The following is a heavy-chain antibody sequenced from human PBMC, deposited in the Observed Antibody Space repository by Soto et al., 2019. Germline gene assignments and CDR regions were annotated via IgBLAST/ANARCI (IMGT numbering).Heavy chain of an antibody. CDR3: ARDGLLREFDY. D-gene: IGHD3-22*01. V-gene: IGHV3-30-3*01. Sequence: QVQLVESGGGVVQPGRSLRLSCAASGFTFSSYAMHWVRQAPGKGLEWVAVISYDGSNNYYADSVKGRFTISRDNSKNTLYLQMNSLRAEDTAVYYCARDGLLREFDYWGQGTLVTVSS. CDR1: GFTFSSYA. CDR2: ISYDGSNN. J-gene: IGHJ4*02.